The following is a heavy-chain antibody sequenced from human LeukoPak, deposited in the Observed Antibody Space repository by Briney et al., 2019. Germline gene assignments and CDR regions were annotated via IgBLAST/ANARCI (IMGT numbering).Heavy chain of an antibody. D-gene: IGHD6-19*01. CDR2: IYYSGST. Sequence: SETLSLTCTVSGGSISSYYWSWIRQPPGKGLEWIGSIYYSGSTYYNPSLKSRVTISVDTSKNQFSLKLSSVTAADTAVYYCASQGDTIAVALFDYWGQGTLVTVSS. CDR1: GGSISSYY. J-gene: IGHJ4*02. V-gene: IGHV4-39*01. CDR3: ASQGDTIAVALFDY.